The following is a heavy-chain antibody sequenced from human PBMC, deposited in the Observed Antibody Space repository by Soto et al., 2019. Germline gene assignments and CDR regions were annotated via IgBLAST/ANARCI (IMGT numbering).Heavy chain of an antibody. Sequence: ASVKVSCKASGYTFTGYYMHWVRQAPGQGREWMGWINPNSGGTNYAQKFQGRVTMTRDTSIRTAYMELSRLRYDDTAAYYCARDYWNHDYVQDVWAQGTTVIGSS. CDR3: ARDYWNHDYVQDV. CDR2: INPNSGGT. CDR1: GYTFTGYY. J-gene: IGHJ6*02. V-gene: IGHV1-2*02. D-gene: IGHD1-1*01.